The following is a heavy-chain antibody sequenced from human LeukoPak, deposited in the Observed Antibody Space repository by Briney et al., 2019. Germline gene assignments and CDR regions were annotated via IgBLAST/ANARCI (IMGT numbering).Heavy chain of an antibody. J-gene: IGHJ4*02. CDR1: GFTFSNYA. D-gene: IGHD1-26*01. Sequence: GGSLRLSCTASGFTFSNYAVSWVRQAPGKGLEWVSGISGSSDTTYYADAVKGRFTISRDNSKNTLYLHMSSLRAEDTAVYYCAKSGTFFLYYFDYWGQGTLVTVSS. CDR2: ISGSSDTT. V-gene: IGHV3-23*01. CDR3: AKSGTFFLYYFDY.